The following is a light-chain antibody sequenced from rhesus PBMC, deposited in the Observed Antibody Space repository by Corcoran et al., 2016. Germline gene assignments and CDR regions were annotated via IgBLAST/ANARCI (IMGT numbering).Light chain of an antibody. V-gene: IGLV2-32*02. J-gene: IGLJ6*01. CDR1: SNDIVSYKF. CDR3: SSFSAQNAFV. CDR2: AVN. Sequence: QAALSQPRSESGSPGQPVPISCTGTSNDIVSYKFVPWYQQYPDTAHKVLIYAVNKRAFGVSARFSGAKSGNTASLTISGLPTEDEPEYECSSFSAQNAFVFGSGTKLTVL.